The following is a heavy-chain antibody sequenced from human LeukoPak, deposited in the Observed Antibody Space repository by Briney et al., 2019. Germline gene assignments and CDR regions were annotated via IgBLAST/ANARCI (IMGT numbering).Heavy chain of an antibody. V-gene: IGHV5-51*01. Sequence: EESLNISCKGSEYSFTNYWIGWLSQMHGKGLERMAIIYPGDSDTRYSPSFQCQVTIAADNSDSTPHLQWHRLKPSDAYMYHHGTDDGNGANFDYWGQGSLVTVSS. CDR3: GTDDGNGANFDY. CDR1: EYSFTNYW. J-gene: IGHJ4*02. CDR2: IYPGDSDT. D-gene: IGHD4-23*01.